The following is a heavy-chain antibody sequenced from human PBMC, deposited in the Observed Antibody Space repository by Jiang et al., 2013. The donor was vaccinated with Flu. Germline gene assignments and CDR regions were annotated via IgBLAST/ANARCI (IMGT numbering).Heavy chain of an antibody. CDR3: AREWRESSGYEMFDP. J-gene: IGHJ5*02. V-gene: IGHV5-51*01. D-gene: IGHD5-12*01. Sequence: IGWVRQMPGKGLEWMGIIYPGDSDTRYSPSFQGQVTISADKSISTAYLQWSSLKASDTAMYYCAREWRESSGYEMFDPWGQGTLVTVSS. CDR2: IYPGDSDT.